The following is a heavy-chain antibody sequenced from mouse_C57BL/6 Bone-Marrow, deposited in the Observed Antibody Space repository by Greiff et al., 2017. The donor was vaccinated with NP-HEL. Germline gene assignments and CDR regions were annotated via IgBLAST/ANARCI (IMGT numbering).Heavy chain of an antibody. D-gene: IGHD1-1*01. Sequence: EVNVVESGGGLVQPGGSLSLSCAASGFTFTDYYMSWVRQPPGKGLEWLGFIRNKANGYRTEYSASVKGLFTISRDNSQSILYLPMNALRAEDSATYYCARLLRLFYAMDYWGQGTSVTVSS. CDR3: ARLLRLFYAMDY. CDR2: IRNKANGYRT. CDR1: GFTFTDYY. J-gene: IGHJ4*01. V-gene: IGHV7-3*01.